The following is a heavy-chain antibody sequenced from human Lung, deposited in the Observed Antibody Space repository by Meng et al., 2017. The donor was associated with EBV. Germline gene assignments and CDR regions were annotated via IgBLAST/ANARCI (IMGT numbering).Heavy chain of an antibody. CDR3: TRWSYGGTAY. V-gene: IGHV3-15*01. Sequence: EVQLVESGGGWVKPGGSLRLSCAASGFTFSNAWMSWVRQAPGKGLEWVGRIKSKTDGGTTDYAAPVKGRFTISRDDSKNMLYLQMNSLKSDDTAVYYCTRWSYGGTAYWGQGTLVTVST. CDR2: IKSKTDGGTT. J-gene: IGHJ4*02. D-gene: IGHD4-23*01. CDR1: GFTFSNAW.